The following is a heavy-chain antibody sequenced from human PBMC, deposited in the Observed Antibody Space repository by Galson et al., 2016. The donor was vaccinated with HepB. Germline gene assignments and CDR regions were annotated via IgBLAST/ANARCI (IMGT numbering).Heavy chain of an antibody. Sequence: PRLSCAASGFTFSNYWMSWVRLAPGRGLEWVANIKEDGSEKYYVDSVKGRFIISRDNAKNSLYLEMNSLRDEDTAVYYCARDDYFRLGYWGQGTLVTVSS. CDR3: ARDDYFRLGY. J-gene: IGHJ4*02. CDR1: GFTFSNYW. CDR2: IKEDGSEK. D-gene: IGHD3-16*01. V-gene: IGHV3-7*01.